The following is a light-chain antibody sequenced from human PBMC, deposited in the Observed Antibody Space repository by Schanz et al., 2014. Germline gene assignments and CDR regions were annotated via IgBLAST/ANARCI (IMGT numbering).Light chain of an antibody. Sequence: QSALTQPPSASGAPGQSVTISCTGTSSDVGGHDYVSWYQHHPGEAPKLMIYDVSKRPSGVPARFSGSMSGNTASLTISVLQAEDEADYHCCSYVDSYTWVFGGGTKLTVL. CDR1: SSDVGGHDY. J-gene: IGLJ3*02. CDR2: DVS. CDR3: CSYVDSYTWV. V-gene: IGLV2-11*01.